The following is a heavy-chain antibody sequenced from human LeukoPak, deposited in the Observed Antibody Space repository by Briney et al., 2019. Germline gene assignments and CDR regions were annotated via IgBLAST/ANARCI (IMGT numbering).Heavy chain of an antibody. J-gene: IGHJ2*01. CDR1: AFTFSSYA. CDR3: VMGVDGTYWYFDL. V-gene: IGHV3-64D*09. CDR2: ISSNGGNT. D-gene: IGHD2-15*01. Sequence: PGGSLRLSCSASAFTFSSYAMHWVRQAPGKGLEHVSVISSNGGNTYSADSVRGRFTISRDNSKNTLYLQMSSLRAEDTAVYYCVMGVDGTYWYFDLWGRGTLVTVSS.